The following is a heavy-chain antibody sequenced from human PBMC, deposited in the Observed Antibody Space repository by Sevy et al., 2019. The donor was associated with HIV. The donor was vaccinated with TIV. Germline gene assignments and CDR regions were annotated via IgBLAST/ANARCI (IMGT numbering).Heavy chain of an antibody. CDR1: GYKFTDYW. V-gene: IGHV5-51*01. Sequence: GGSLRLSCKASGYKFTDYWIGWVRQMPGKGLEWMGIIYPGDSDTTYSPSFQGQVTISVDKSISTAYVQWSSLKASDTAIFYCARGARGTLPSYYYYPLDVWGQGTTVTVSS. J-gene: IGHJ6*02. CDR3: ARGARGTLPSYYYYPLDV. CDR2: IYPGDSDT.